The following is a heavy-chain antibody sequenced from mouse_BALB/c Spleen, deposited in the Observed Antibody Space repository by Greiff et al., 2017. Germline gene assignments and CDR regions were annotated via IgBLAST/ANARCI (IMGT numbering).Heavy chain of an antibody. CDR2: ISYSGST. Sequence: DVKLVESGPGLVKPSQSLSLTCTVTGYSITSDYAWNWIRQFPGNKLEWMGYISYSGSTSYNPSLKSRISITRDTSKNQFFLQLNSVTTEDTATYYCARFYYDYGYYFDYWGQGTTLTVSS. CDR3: ARFYYDYGYYFDY. J-gene: IGHJ2*01. CDR1: GYSITSDYA. V-gene: IGHV3-2*02. D-gene: IGHD2-4*01.